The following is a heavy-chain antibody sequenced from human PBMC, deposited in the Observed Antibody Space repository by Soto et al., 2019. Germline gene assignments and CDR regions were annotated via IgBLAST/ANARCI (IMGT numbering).Heavy chain of an antibody. Sequence: GGSLRLSCSASGFTFSSYAMHWVRQAPGKGLEYVSAISSNGGSTYYADSVKGRFTISRDNSKNTLYLQMNSLRAEDTAVYYCAKGPHSSSWYSRSTFDYWGQGTLVTVSS. CDR3: AKGPHSSSWYSRSTFDY. CDR2: ISSNGGST. J-gene: IGHJ4*02. V-gene: IGHV3-64*04. D-gene: IGHD6-13*01. CDR1: GFTFSSYA.